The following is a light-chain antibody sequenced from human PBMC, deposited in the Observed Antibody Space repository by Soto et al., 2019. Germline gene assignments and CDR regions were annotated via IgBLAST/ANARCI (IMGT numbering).Light chain of an antibody. CDR3: LQLNSSPWT. Sequence: IQMTQSPSSLSSSVGDRLLITCRASQVITTDYGWYQQKPGTAPHRLVHAASTLQSGVPLRFSGSGGGTEFPLTISSLQPEDVATYYCLQLNSSPWTFGQGTKVEIK. J-gene: IGKJ1*01. V-gene: IGKV1-17*01. CDR1: QVITTD. CDR2: AAS.